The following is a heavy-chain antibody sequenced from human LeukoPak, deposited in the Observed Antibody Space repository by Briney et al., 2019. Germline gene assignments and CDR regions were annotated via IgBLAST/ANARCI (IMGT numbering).Heavy chain of an antibody. D-gene: IGHD6-13*01. CDR1: GGSISSSTYY. V-gene: IGHV4-39*01. Sequence: SETLSLTCTVSGGSISSSTYYWGWIRQPPGKGLEWIGSIYDSGSAFYNPSLKSRVTISVDTSKNQFSLKLSSVTAADTAVYYCSRIAAAGTPPDYWGQGTLVTVSS. CDR2: IYDSGSA. CDR3: SRIAAAGTPPDY. J-gene: IGHJ4*02.